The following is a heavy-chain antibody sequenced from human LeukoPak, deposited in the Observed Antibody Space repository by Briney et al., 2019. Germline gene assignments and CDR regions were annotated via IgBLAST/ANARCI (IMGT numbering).Heavy chain of an antibody. D-gene: IGHD4-11*01. CDR2: INPNTAGT. CDR1: GYTFTGYY. J-gene: IGHJ6*03. V-gene: IGHV1-2*02. Sequence: ASVKVSCKASGYTFTGYYFHWVRQAPGQGLEWMGWINPNTAGTNYAQKFLGGVTLTWDTSISTAYMELNRLTSDDTAVYYCATSAGDYRAGHYYYMGVWGKGTSVTFCS. CDR3: ATSAGDYRAGHYYYMGV.